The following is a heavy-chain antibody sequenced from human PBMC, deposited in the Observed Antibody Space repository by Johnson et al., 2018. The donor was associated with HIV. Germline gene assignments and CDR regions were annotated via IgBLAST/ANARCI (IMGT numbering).Heavy chain of an antibody. CDR2: INSDGSST. J-gene: IGHJ3*02. V-gene: IGHV3-74*01. CDR3: ARDRDRLNWNYGALDI. CDR1: GFTVSSNY. D-gene: IGHD1-7*01. Sequence: VHLVESGGGLVQPGGSLRLSCAASGFTVSSNYMSWVRQAPGKGLEWVSRINSDGSSTSYADSVKGRFTISRDNGNKEVYLQMDSLRVEDTAVYYCARDRDRLNWNYGALDIWGQGTMVTVSS.